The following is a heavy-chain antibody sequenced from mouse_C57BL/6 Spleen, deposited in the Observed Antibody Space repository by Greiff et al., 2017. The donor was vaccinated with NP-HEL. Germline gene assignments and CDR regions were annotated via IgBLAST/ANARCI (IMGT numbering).Heavy chain of an antibody. Sequence: EVQLQQSGPELVKPGASVKIPCKASGYTFTDYNMDWVKQSHGKSLEWIGDITPNNGGTIYNQKFKGKATLTTDKSSSTAYMELRSLTSEDTAVYYCARRYYGSSLYYAMDYWGQGTSVTVSS. D-gene: IGHD1-1*01. CDR3: ARRYYGSSLYYAMDY. CDR2: ITPNNGGT. V-gene: IGHV1-18*01. J-gene: IGHJ4*01. CDR1: GYTFTDYN.